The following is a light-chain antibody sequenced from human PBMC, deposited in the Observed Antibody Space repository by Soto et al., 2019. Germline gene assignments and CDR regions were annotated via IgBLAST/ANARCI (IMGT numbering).Light chain of an antibody. Sequence: EVVMTQSPATLSVPPGERATLSCRASESVSRNLAWYQQKPGQAPRLLIYDASTRATGIPDRFSGGGSGTDFTLTISSLEPEDFAVYYCQQRSNWPPITFGQGTRLEIK. CDR2: DAS. V-gene: IGKV3-11*01. CDR1: ESVSRN. J-gene: IGKJ5*01. CDR3: QQRSNWPPIT.